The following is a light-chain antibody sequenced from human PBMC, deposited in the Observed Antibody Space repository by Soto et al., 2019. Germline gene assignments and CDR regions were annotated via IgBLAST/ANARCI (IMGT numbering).Light chain of an antibody. J-gene: IGLJ2*01. CDR3: SSYAGSNTVV. V-gene: IGLV2-8*01. CDR2: EVS. Sequence: QSALTQPPSASGSPGQSVTISCTGTSSDDGGYNYVSWYQQHPGKAPKLMISEVSKRPSGVPDRFSGSKSGNTASLTVSGRQAEDEADYYCSSYAGSNTVVFGGGTKLTVL. CDR1: SSDDGGYNY.